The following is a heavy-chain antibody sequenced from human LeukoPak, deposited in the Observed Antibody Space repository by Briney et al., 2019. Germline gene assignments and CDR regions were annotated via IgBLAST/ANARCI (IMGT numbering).Heavy chain of an antibody. Sequence: KSSETLSLTCAVYGGSFSGYYWSWIRQHPGKGLEWIGYIYYSGSTYYNPSLKSRVTISVDTSKNQFSLKLSSVTAADTAVYYCARSGSYFWGRFDYWGQGTLVTVSS. D-gene: IGHD1-26*01. CDR2: IYYSGST. CDR1: GGSFSGYY. CDR3: ARSGSYFWGRFDY. J-gene: IGHJ4*02. V-gene: IGHV4-31*11.